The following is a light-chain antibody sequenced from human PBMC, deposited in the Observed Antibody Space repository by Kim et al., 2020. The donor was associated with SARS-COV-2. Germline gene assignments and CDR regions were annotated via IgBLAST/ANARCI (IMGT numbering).Light chain of an antibody. Sequence: DIVMTQSPDSLTVSLGETATINCKSSHILLYSSNNKNYLAWYQQKPGQPPKLLFYWASTRQSGVPDRFSGSGSGTLFPLPPSTRQAKDVAVYYCQKYYKTPATFGQGTKLEI. V-gene: IGKV4-1*01. J-gene: IGKJ2*01. CDR3: QKYYKTPAT. CDR2: WAS. CDR1: HILLYSSNNKNY.